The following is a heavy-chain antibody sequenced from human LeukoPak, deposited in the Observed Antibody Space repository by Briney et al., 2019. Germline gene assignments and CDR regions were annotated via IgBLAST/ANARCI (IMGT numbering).Heavy chain of an antibody. CDR2: ISTGGST. J-gene: IGHJ4*02. CDR3: AKEYDSGGYGANFDY. D-gene: IGHD3-10*01. CDR1: GFTFSSYA. V-gene: IGHV3-23*01. Sequence: GGSLRLSCAASGFTFSSYAMSWVRQAPGKGLEWVTGISTGGSTYYLDSVKGRFTISRDNSKNTLYLQMNSLRADDTAVYYCAKEYDSGGYGANFDYWGQGTLVTVSS.